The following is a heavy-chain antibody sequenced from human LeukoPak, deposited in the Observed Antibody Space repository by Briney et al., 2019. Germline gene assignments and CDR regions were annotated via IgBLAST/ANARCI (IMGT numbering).Heavy chain of an antibody. V-gene: IGHV1-8*01. J-gene: IGHJ4*02. CDR3: ARVSRRSGTALKY. Sequence: ASVKVSCKASGYTFTSFDINWVRQATGQGREWMGWMNPNSGNTGYAQKFQGRVTMARNTSINTVYMEVSSLRSEDTAVYYCARVSRRSGTALKYWGQGTLVTVST. CDR1: GYTFTSFD. D-gene: IGHD1-7*01. CDR2: MNPNSGNT.